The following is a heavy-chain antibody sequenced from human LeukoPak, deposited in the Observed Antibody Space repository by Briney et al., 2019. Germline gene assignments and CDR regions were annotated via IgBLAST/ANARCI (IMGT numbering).Heavy chain of an antibody. CDR2: INPNSGGT. Sequence: ASVKVSCKASGYTFTGYYMHWVRQAPGQGLEWMGWINPNSGGTNYAQKFQGRVTMTRDTSISTAYMELSSLRSDDTAVYYCARADDSSGYYRFDYWGQGTLVTVSP. J-gene: IGHJ4*02. V-gene: IGHV1-2*02. CDR3: ARADDSSGYYRFDY. CDR1: GYTFTGYY. D-gene: IGHD3-22*01.